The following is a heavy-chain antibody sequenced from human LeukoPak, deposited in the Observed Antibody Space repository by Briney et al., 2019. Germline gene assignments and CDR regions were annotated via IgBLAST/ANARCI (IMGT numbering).Heavy chain of an antibody. CDR2: ISSSSSYI. D-gene: IGHD3-22*01. V-gene: IGHV3-21*01. Sequence: GGSLRLSCAASGFTFSSYSMNWVRQAPGKGLEWVSSISSSSSYIYYADSVKGRFTISRDNAKNSLYLQMNSLRAEDTAVYYCARDRGMIGPIDAFDIWGQGTMVTVSS. J-gene: IGHJ3*02. CDR3: ARDRGMIGPIDAFDI. CDR1: GFTFSSYS.